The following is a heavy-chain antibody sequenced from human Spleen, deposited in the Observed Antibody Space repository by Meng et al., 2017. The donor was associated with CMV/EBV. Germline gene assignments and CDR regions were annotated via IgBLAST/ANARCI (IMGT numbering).Heavy chain of an antibody. Sequence: QARAEAKQPGASLKVSCKASDYTFTGYGVCWVRQSPGQGLEWMGWINAYNGDTNYAQTLQGRVTMTTDTSTSTAYMELRSLRSDDTAVYYCVRVEVGITSGDYWGQGTLVTVSS. D-gene: IGHD2-21*01. CDR2: INAYNGDT. J-gene: IGHJ4*02. CDR3: VRVEVGITSGDY. CDR1: DYTFTGYG. V-gene: IGHV1-18*01.